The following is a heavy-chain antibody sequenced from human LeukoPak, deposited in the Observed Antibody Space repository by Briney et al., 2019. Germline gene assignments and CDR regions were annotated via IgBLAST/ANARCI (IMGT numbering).Heavy chain of an antibody. J-gene: IGHJ4*02. V-gene: IGHV3-64D*06. CDR3: VRVAYSSSWSPPFDY. D-gene: IGHD6-13*01. CDR1: GFSFSIYS. Sequence: GGSLRLSRSASGFSFSIYSMHWVRQAPGKGLEYVSAISSNGRNTYYADSVKGRFTVSRDNSKNTLYLQMSSLRAEDTAVYYCVRVAYSSSWSPPFDYWGQGTLVTVSS. CDR2: ISSNGRNT.